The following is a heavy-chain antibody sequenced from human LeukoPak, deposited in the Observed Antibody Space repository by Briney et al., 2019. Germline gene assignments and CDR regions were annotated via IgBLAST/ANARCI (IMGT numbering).Heavy chain of an antibody. D-gene: IGHD6-25*01. CDR2: ISSSSSYI. Sequence: GGSLRLSCAASGFTFSSYSMNWVRQAPGKGLEWVSSISSSSSYIYYADSVKGRFTISRDNAKNSLYLQMNSLRAEDTAVYYCATIQRDHAFDIWGQGTMVTVSS. V-gene: IGHV3-21*01. CDR3: ATIQRDHAFDI. J-gene: IGHJ3*02. CDR1: GFTFSSYS.